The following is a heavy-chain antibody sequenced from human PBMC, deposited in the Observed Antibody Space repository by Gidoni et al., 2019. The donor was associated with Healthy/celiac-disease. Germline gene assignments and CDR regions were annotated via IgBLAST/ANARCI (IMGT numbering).Heavy chain of an antibody. CDR3: ARVQIGYSSGWYDYFDY. CDR2: SYSGGST. V-gene: IGHV3-53*01. CDR1: TVSSNY. Sequence: TVSSNYMSWVRQAPGKGLEWVSVSYSGGSTYYADSVKGRFTISRDNSKNTLYLQMNSLRAEDTAVYYCARVQIGYSSGWYDYFDYWGQGTLVTVSS. J-gene: IGHJ4*02. D-gene: IGHD6-19*01.